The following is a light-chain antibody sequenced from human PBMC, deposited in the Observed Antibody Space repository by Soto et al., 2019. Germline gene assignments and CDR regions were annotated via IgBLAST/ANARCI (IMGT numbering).Light chain of an antibody. CDR1: QNMSNY. CDR3: QQRSNWPRT. J-gene: IGKJ3*01. Sequence: IVLIQSPATLSLSTAERATLSCLASQNMSNYLIWYQHNPGQAPWLLIHERCNSATEIPSRFRGSGSVTDFTLTISSLEPEDLAVYYCQQRSNWPRTFGPGTKVDIK. CDR2: ERC. V-gene: IGKV3-11*01.